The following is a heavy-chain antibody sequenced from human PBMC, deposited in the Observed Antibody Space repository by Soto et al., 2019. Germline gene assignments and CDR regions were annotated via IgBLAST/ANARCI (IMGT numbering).Heavy chain of an antibody. Sequence: GGSLRLSCTASGFTFGDYAMSWFRQAPGKGLEWVGFIRSKAYGGTTEYAASEKGRFTISRDDSKSIAHLQMISLKTEDTAVYYCTRHSSNWADYYYYGMDVWGQGTTVTVSS. D-gene: IGHD6-13*01. CDR1: GFTFGDYA. V-gene: IGHV3-49*03. CDR2: IRSKAYGGTT. CDR3: TRHSSNWADYYYYGMDV. J-gene: IGHJ6*02.